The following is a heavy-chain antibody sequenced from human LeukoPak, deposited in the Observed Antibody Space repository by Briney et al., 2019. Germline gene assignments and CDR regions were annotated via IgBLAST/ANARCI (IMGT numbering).Heavy chain of an antibody. Sequence: HPGGSLRLSCAASGFTFDDYAMHWVRQAPGKGLEWVSGISWNSGSIGYADSVKGRFTISRDNAKNSLYLQMNSLRAEDMALYYCAKDYSGGFYYFDYWGQGTLVTVSP. D-gene: IGHD1-26*01. J-gene: IGHJ4*02. CDR3: AKDYSGGFYYFDY. CDR2: ISWNSGSI. V-gene: IGHV3-9*03. CDR1: GFTFDDYA.